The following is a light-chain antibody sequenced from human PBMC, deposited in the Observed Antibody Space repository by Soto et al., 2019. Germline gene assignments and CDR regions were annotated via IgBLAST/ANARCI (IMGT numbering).Light chain of an antibody. CDR2: GAS. CDR1: QSVRGN. V-gene: IGKV3-15*01. CDR3: QQRYNWPPIT. J-gene: IGKJ5*01. Sequence: EIVMTQSPATLSVSPGERATLSCRASQSVRGNLAWYQQKPGQSPRLLIYGASSRATGIPDRFSGSGSGTDFTLTITRLEPEDFAVYYCQQRYNWPPITFGQGTRLEIK.